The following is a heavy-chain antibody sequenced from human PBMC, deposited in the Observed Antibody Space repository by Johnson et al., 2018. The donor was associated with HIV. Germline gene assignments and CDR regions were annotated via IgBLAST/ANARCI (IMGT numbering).Heavy chain of an antibody. CDR3: AKDFGSGWADAFDI. CDR1: GFTFSSYA. Sequence: QVQLVESGGGVVQPGRSLRLSCAASGFTFSSYAMHWVRQAPGKGLEWVAFIQYDATNRYYVDSVKGRFTISRDNSKNTVYLQMNSLRTEDSALYYCAKDFGSGWADAFDIWGQGTGVTISS. J-gene: IGHJ3*02. CDR2: IQYDATNR. D-gene: IGHD6-19*01. V-gene: IGHV3-30*04.